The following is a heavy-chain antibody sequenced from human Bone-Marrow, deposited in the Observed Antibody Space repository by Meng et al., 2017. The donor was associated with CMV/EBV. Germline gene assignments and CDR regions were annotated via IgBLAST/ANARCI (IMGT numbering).Heavy chain of an antibody. V-gene: IGHV3-30*04. CDR1: GFTFSNHA. CDR3: ARGGGYL. D-gene: IGHD2-15*01. J-gene: IGHJ4*02. Sequence: GESLKISCAASGFTFSNHAMHWVRQAPGKGLEWVAAISYDGTKNYYADSVKGRLTISRDNANKTLYLQMNNLRAEDRAVYYCARGGGYLWGQGTRVTGYS. CDR2: ISYDGTKN.